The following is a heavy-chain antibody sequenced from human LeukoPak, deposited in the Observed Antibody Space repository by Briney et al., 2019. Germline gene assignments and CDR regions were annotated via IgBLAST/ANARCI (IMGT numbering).Heavy chain of an antibody. J-gene: IGHJ6*02. Sequence: PGGSLRLSCAASGFTFSSYAMHWVRQAPGKGLEWVAVISYDGSNKYYADSVKGRFTISRDNSKNTLYLQMNSLRAEDTAVYYCARDLLGWQWPENPYYYYGMDVWGQGTTVTVSS. D-gene: IGHD6-19*01. CDR2: ISYDGSNK. CDR1: GFTFSSYA. CDR3: ARDLLGWQWPENPYYYYGMDV. V-gene: IGHV3-30-3*01.